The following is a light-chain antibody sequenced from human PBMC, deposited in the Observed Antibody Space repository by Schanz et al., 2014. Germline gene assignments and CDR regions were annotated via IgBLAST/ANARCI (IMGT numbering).Light chain of an antibody. CDR3: QQYHTSVT. Sequence: EIVMTQSPGTLSVSPGERATLSCSAGQSISSNLAWYQHKTGQAPRLLIYGASTRATGIPGRFSGSGSGTEFTLTISSLQSEDFATYYCQQYHTSVTFGGGTKVDLK. V-gene: IGKV3-15*01. CDR2: GAS. CDR1: QSISSN. J-gene: IGKJ4*01.